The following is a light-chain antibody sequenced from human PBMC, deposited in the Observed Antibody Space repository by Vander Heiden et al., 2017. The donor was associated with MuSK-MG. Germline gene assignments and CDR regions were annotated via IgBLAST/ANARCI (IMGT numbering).Light chain of an antibody. CDR1: QRISSH. V-gene: IGKV1-8*01. CDR3: KQYDSSPYT. J-gene: IGKJ2*01. Sequence: AIRMTQPPSSVSASTGDRVTITCRASQRISSHLAWYQQKPGKAPELLIYGASTLQSGVPSRFTGSGSGTDFTLTITYLQSEDFATYYCKQYDSSPYTFGRGTKLEIK. CDR2: GAS.